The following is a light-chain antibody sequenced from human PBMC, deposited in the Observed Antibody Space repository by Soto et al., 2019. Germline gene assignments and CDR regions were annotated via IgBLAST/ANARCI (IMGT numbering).Light chain of an antibody. Sequence: QSVLTQPPSASGSPGQSVTISCTGTSSDVGGYNYVSWYQQHPGKAPKLMIYEVSKRPSGVPDRFSGSKSGNTASLTVSGLQAEDEGDYYCSSYAGSNIVFGTGTKVTV. CDR2: EVS. CDR3: SSYAGSNIV. J-gene: IGLJ1*01. V-gene: IGLV2-8*01. CDR1: SSDVGGYNY.